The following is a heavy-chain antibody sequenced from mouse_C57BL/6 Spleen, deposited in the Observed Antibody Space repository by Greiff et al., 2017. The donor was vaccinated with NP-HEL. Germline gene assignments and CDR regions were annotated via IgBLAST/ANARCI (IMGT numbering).Heavy chain of an antibody. CDR1: GFSLTSYG. Sequence: VKLVESGPGLVAPSQSLSITCTVSGFSLTSYGLSWVRQPPGKGLEWLGVIWGDGSTNYHSALISRLSISKDNSKSQVFLKLNSLQTDDTATYYCAKGRFITTVDRAYYFDYWGQGTTLTVSS. CDR2: IWGDGST. CDR3: AKGRFITTVDRAYYFDY. J-gene: IGHJ2*01. D-gene: IGHD1-1*01. V-gene: IGHV2-3*01.